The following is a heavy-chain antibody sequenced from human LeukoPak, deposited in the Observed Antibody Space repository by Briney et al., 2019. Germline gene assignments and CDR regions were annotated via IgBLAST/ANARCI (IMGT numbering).Heavy chain of an antibody. D-gene: IGHD1-26*01. V-gene: IGHV3-21*04. J-gene: IGHJ6*03. CDR3: AREGGELLNYYYYMDV. CDR2: ISSSSSYI. Sequence: PGGSLRLSCAASGFTFSSYSMNWVRQAPGKGLEWVSSISSSSSYIYYADSVKGRFTISRDNAKNPLYLQMNSLRAEDTAVYYCAREGGELLNYYYYMDVWGKGTTVTVSS. CDR1: GFTFSSYS.